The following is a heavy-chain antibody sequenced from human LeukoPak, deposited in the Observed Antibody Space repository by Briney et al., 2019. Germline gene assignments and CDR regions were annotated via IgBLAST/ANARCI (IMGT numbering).Heavy chain of an antibody. CDR1: GYTFTGYY. Sequence: GASVKVSCKASGYTFTGYYMHWVRQAPGQGLEWMGWINPNSGGTNYAQKFQGRVTMTRDTSISTAYMELSRVRSDDTAVYYCARGGVVVPAAIFDYWGQGTLVTVSS. V-gene: IGHV1-2*02. J-gene: IGHJ4*02. CDR3: ARGGVVVPAAIFDY. CDR2: INPNSGGT. D-gene: IGHD2-2*01.